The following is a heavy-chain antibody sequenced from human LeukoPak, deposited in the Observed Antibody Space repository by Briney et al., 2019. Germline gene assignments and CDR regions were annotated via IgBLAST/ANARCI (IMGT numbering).Heavy chain of an antibody. Sequence: GSLRLSCAASGFTFSSYAMHWVRQAPGKGLEYVSAISSNGGSTYYANSVKGRFTISRDNSKNTLYLQMGSLRAEDMAVYYCAREYCSSTSCWPSYYYMDVWGKGTTVTVSS. D-gene: IGHD2-2*01. CDR3: AREYCSSTSCWPSYYYMDV. J-gene: IGHJ6*03. V-gene: IGHV3-64*01. CDR2: ISSNGGST. CDR1: GFTFSSYA.